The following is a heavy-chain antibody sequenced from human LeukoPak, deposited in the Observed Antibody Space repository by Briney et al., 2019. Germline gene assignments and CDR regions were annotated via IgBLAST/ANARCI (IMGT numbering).Heavy chain of an antibody. D-gene: IGHD4-23*01. Sequence: PSQTLSLTCTVSGGSISSGGYYWSWIRQHPGKGLEWIGYIYYSGSTYYNPSLKSRVTISVDTSKSQFSLKLSSVTAADTAVYYCARAHDYGGQFDYWGQGTLVTVSS. V-gene: IGHV4-31*03. CDR3: ARAHDYGGQFDY. J-gene: IGHJ4*02. CDR2: IYYSGST. CDR1: GGSISSGGYY.